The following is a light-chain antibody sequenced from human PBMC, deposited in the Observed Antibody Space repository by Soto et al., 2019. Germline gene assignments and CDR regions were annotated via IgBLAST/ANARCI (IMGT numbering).Light chain of an antibody. CDR1: RSDIGGYNC. CDR3: SPYTDDRSYV. J-gene: IGLJ1*01. V-gene: IGLV2-14*03. CDR2: DAY. Sequence: SALTKPASVSWSPRQSITISCIGTRSDIGGYNCVSWHHQHPGKAPNLMIYDAYERTLGVPNRFSGPKSGNTATLTNSGLQNEDEADYYCSPYTDDRSYVFGSGTKVTVL.